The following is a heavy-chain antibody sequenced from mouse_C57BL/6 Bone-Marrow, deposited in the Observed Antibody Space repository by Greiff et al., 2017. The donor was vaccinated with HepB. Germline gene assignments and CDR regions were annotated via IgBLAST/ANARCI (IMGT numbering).Heavy chain of an antibody. V-gene: IGHV5-9-1*02. CDR2: ISSGGDYI. J-gene: IGHJ1*03. D-gene: IGHD2-2*01. Sequence: EVHLVESGAGLVKPGGSLKLSCAASGFTFSSYAMSWVRQTPEKRLEWVAYISSGGDYIYYADTVKGRFTISRDNARNTLYLQMSSLKSEDTAMYYCTREVYGYVWYFDVWGTGTTGTVSS. CDR1: GFTFSSYA. CDR3: TREVYGYVWYFDV.